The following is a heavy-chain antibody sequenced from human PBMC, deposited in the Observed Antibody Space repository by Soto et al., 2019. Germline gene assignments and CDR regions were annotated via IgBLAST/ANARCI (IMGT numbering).Heavy chain of an antibody. CDR2: IIPILGIA. V-gene: IGHV1-69*08. Sequence: QVQLVQSGAEVKKPGSSVKVSCKASGGTFSSYTISWVRQAPGQGLEWMGRIIPILGIANYAQKFQGRVTSTADKSTRKAYMELSSLRSEDTAVYYCARDREVAATIPYDYWGQGTLVTVSS. CDR3: ARDREVAATIPYDY. CDR1: GGTFSSYT. J-gene: IGHJ4*02. D-gene: IGHD2-15*01.